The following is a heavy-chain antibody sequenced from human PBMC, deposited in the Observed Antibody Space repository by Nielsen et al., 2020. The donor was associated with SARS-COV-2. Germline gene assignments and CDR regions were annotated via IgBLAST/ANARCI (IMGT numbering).Heavy chain of an antibody. D-gene: IGHD3-10*01. CDR1: GFPISGGFY. V-gene: IGHV4-38-2*02. CDR2: IYHSGST. Sequence: SETLSLTCNVSGFPISGGFYWGWIRQPPGKGLEWIASIYHSGSTYYNPSLKSRVSMSVDTSKTQFSLKLNSVTAADTAVYYCARDKVYYNAASEVDFWGQGTLVTVSS. J-gene: IGHJ4*02. CDR3: ARDKVYYNAASEVDF.